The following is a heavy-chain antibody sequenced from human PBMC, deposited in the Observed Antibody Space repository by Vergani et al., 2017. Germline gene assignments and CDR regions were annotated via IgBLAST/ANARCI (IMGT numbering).Heavy chain of an antibody. Sequence: QVQLQESGPGLVKPSETLSLTCAVSGFSIDNGYYWDWIRQPPGKGLEWIGSIYRTGRTHYNTSLKSRVTISVDTSNNHFSLRLNALTAADTAVYYFARRSCIVYVIFSATQYFFDFWGQGTLVTVSS. CDR3: ARRSCIVYVIFSATQYFFDF. D-gene: IGHD3-9*01. V-gene: IGHV4-38-2*01. J-gene: IGHJ4*02. CDR2: IYRTGRT. CDR1: GFSIDNGYY.